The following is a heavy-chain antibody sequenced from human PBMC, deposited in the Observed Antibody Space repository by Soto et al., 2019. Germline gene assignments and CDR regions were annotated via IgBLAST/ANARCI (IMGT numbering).Heavy chain of an antibody. J-gene: IGHJ5*02. Sequence: QVQLQESGPGVVKPSDTLSVTCTVSGGSVSSRSHFWSWIRQPPGGGLQWIGYIYYTGNTNYSPCLRARATRPVDTPRNQFTLRRTSVTAADTAIYYGARYEADSGSNKLEPWGQGTRVTVSS. D-gene: IGHD1-26*01. CDR3: ARYEADSGSNKLEP. CDR2: IYYTGNT. V-gene: IGHV4-61*01. CDR1: GGSVSSRSHF.